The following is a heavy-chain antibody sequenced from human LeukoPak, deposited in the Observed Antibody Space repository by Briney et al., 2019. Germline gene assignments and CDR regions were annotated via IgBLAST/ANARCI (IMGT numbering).Heavy chain of an antibody. CDR2: IKQDGSEK. V-gene: IGHV3-7*01. D-gene: IGHD6-13*01. Sequence: GGSLRLSCAASGFPFSSYWMSWVRQAPGKGLEWVANIKQDGSEKYYVDSVKGRFHISRDNAENSLYLQMNSLRAEDTAVYYCARDLGGSSWSLRAFDIWGEGTMVTVSS. J-gene: IGHJ3*02. CDR1: GFPFSSYW. CDR3: ARDLGGSSWSLRAFDI.